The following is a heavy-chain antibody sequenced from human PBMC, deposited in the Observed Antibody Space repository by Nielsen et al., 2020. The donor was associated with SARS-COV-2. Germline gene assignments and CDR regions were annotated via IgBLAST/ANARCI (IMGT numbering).Heavy chain of an antibody. Sequence: GGSLRLSCAASGFTFDDYAMHWVRQAPGKGLEWVSGISWNSGSIGYADSVKGRFTISRDNAKNSQYLQMNSLRAEDTALYYCAKDMGPIMTNFDYWGQGTLVTVSS. D-gene: IGHD4-11*01. CDR3: AKDMGPIMTNFDY. J-gene: IGHJ4*02. CDR2: ISWNSGSI. V-gene: IGHV3-9*01. CDR1: GFTFDDYA.